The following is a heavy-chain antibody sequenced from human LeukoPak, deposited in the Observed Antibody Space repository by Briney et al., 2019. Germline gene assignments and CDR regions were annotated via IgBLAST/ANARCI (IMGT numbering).Heavy chain of an antibody. D-gene: IGHD1-14*01. CDR2: IYYSGST. CDR1: GGSISSYY. V-gene: IGHV4-59*01. CDR3: ARAFSVTIGSAFDI. Sequence: SETLSLTCTVSGGSISSYYWSWIRQPPGKGLEWIGYIYYSGSTNYNPSLKSRVTISVDTSKNQFSLKLSSVTAADTAVYYCARAFSVTIGSAFDIWGQGTMVTVSS. J-gene: IGHJ3*02.